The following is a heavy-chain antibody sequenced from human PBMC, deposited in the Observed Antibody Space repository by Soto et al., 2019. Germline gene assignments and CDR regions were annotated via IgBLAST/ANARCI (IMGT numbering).Heavy chain of an antibody. V-gene: IGHV3-7*01. J-gene: IGHJ6*02. CDR2: IKGDGSEK. CDR1: VFTFSDFW. CDR3: GRDEVRNGVGV. Sequence: PGWSLRLSCESSVFTFSDFWMSWVRQAPGKGLEWVANIKGDGSEKRYVDSVRGRFTISRDNAKNSVYLQMNSLRADDTALYYCGRDEVRNGVGVWGQGIKVTVSS.